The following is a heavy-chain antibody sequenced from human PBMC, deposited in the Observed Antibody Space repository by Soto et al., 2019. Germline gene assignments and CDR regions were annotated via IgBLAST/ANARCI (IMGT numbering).Heavy chain of an antibody. V-gene: IGHV3-21*01. J-gene: IGHJ4*02. CDR3: ARSFSTRYYDY. CDR1: GFTFSSYS. Sequence: EVQLVESGGGLVKPGGSLRLSCAASGFTFSSYSMNWVRQAPGKGLEWVSSISSSSSYIYYADSVKGRFTISRDNAKNSLYLQMNCLRAEDTAVYYCARSFSTRYYDYWGQGTLVTVSS. D-gene: IGHD5-12*01. CDR2: ISSSSSYI.